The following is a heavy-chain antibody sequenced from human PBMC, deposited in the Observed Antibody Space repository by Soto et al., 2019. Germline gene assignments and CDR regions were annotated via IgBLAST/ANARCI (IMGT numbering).Heavy chain of an antibody. CDR3: ARGRSIAARRSGIDY. D-gene: IGHD6-6*01. CDR2: INAGNGNT. CDR1: GYTFTSYA. J-gene: IGHJ4*02. V-gene: IGHV1-3*01. Sequence: GASVKVSCKASGYTFTSYAMHWVRQAPGQRLEWMGWINAGNGNTKYSQKFQGRVTITRDTSASTAYMELSSLRSEDTAVYYCARGRSIAARRSGIDYWGQGTLVTVSS.